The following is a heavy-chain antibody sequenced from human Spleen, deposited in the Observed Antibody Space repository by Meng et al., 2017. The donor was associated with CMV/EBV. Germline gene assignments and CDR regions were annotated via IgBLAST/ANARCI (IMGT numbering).Heavy chain of an antibody. J-gene: IGHJ4*02. CDR2: INWNGGST. V-gene: IGHV3-20*04. D-gene: IGHD1/OR15-1a*01. CDR1: GFTFDDYG. Sequence: GESLKISCAASGFTFDDYGMSWVRQAPGKGLEWVSGINWNGGSTGYADSVKGRFTISRDNAKNSLYLQMNSLRAEDTAVYYCSLLAATGTTLHFDYWGQGTLVTVSS. CDR3: SLLAATGTTLHFDY.